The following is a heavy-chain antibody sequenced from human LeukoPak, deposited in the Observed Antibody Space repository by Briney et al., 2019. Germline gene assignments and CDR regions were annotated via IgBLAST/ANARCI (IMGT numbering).Heavy chain of an antibody. Sequence: GGSLRLSCTASGFTFGDYAMSWFRQAPGKGLEWVGFIRSKAYGGTTEYAASVKGRFTISRDDSKSIAYPQMNSLKTEDTAVYYCTRDYSRSSGHFDYWGQGILVTVSS. CDR1: GFTFGDYA. CDR2: IRSKAYGGTT. D-gene: IGHD6-6*01. V-gene: IGHV3-49*03. J-gene: IGHJ4*02. CDR3: TRDYSRSSGHFDY.